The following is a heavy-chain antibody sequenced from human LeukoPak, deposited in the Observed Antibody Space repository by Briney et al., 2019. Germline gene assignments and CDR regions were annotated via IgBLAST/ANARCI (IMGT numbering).Heavy chain of an antibody. V-gene: IGHV4-61*01. D-gene: IGHD3-3*02. J-gene: IGHJ4*02. CDR3: ASPYSSIFGEDY. Sequence: PSETLSLTCTVSGGSLSSSSYYWSWIRQPPGKGLEWIGYTYYSGSTSYNPSLKSRVTISVDTSKNQFSLKLSSVTAADTAVYYCASPYSSIFGEDYWGQGTLVTVSS. CDR1: GGSLSSSSYY. CDR2: TYYSGST.